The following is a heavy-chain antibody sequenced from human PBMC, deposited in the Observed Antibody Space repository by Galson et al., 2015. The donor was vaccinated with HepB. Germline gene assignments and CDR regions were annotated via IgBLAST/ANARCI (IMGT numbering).Heavy chain of an antibody. D-gene: IGHD3-10*01. CDR1: GFTFSSYA. CDR3: ARDRSINYYGSGSYYRGGFDY. J-gene: IGHJ4*02. Sequence: SLRLSCAASGFTFSSYAMSWVRQAPGKGLEWVSAIIGSGGSTYYADSVKGRFTISRDNSKNTLYLQMNSLRAEDTAVYYCARDRSINYYGSGSYYRGGFDYWGQGTLVTVSS. V-gene: IGHV3-23*01. CDR2: IIGSGGST.